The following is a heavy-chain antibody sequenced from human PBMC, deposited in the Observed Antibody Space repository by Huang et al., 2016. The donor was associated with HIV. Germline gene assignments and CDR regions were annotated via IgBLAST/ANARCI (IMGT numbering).Heavy chain of an antibody. V-gene: IGHV3-30*04. CDR2: ISYDGRNK. CDR1: GFTFTNYA. D-gene: IGHD6-19*01. CDR3: ARSAVPGDGDWFDP. J-gene: IGHJ5*02. Sequence: QVQLVESGGGLVQPGRSLRLSCAASGFTFTNYAIHCVRQAPGKGLAWLALISYDGRNKFYADSVKGRFTISRDNSKSTLYLLMNSLRVDDTALYYCARSAVPGDGDWFDPWGQGTLVTVSS.